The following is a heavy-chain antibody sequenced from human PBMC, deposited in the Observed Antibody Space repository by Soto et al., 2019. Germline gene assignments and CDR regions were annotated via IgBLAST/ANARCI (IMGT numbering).Heavy chain of an antibody. J-gene: IGHJ4*02. CDR1: GFTFSSYG. CDR3: AKDDISSYPDY. V-gene: IGHV3-30*18. Sequence: GGSLRLSCAASGFTFSSYGMHWVRQAPGKGLEWVAVISYDGSNKYYADSVKGRFTISRDNSKNTLYLQMNSLRAEDTAVYYCAKDDISSYPDYWGQGTLVTVSS. D-gene: IGHD3-3*02. CDR2: ISYDGSNK.